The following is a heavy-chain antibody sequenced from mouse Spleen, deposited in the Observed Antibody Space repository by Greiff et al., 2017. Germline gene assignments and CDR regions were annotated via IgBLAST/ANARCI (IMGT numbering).Heavy chain of an antibody. CDR1: GFTFSSYA. CDR2: ISSGGSYT. V-gene: IGHV5-9-1*01. CDR3: ARDGKKGGNYFDY. Sequence: EVMLVESGGGLVKPGGSLKLSCAASGFTFSSYAMSWVRQTPEKRLEWVATISSGGSYTYYPDSVKGRFTISRDNAKNTLYLQMSSLNSEDTAVYYCARDGKKGGNYFDYWGQGTTLTVSS. J-gene: IGHJ2*01. D-gene: IGHD2-3*01.